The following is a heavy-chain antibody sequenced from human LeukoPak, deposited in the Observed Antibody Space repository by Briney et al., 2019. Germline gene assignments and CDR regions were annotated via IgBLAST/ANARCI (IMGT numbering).Heavy chain of an antibody. D-gene: IGHD3-3*01. V-gene: IGHV2-5*01. Sequence: KGSGPTLVKPTQTLTLTCTFSGFSLSTSGVGVGWIRQPPGKALEWLALIYWNDDKRYSPSLKSRLTITKDTSKNQVVLTMTNMDPVDTATYYCAHIGGSNYDFWSGYQPFDYWGQGTLVTVSS. CDR2: IYWNDDK. CDR3: AHIGGSNYDFWSGYQPFDY. J-gene: IGHJ4*02. CDR1: GFSLSTSGVG.